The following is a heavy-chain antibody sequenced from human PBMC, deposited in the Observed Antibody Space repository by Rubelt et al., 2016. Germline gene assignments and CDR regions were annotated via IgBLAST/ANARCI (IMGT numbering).Heavy chain of an antibody. J-gene: IGHJ4*02. CDR3: ASPMATGLDY. CDR1: GGSFSGYY. CDR2: INHSGST. V-gene: IGHV4-34*01. D-gene: IGHD5-24*01. Sequence: QVQLQQWGAGLLKPSETLSLTCAVYGGSFSGYYWSWIRQPPGKGLEWIGEINHSGSTNYNPSLKRRVTISVDTSKNQFSLKLSPVTAADTAVYYCASPMATGLDYWGQGTLVTVSS.